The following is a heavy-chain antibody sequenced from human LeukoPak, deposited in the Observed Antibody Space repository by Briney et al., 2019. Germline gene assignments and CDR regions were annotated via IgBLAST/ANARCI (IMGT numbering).Heavy chain of an antibody. CDR1: GFTFSSYA. CDR2: ISYDGSNK. V-gene: IGHV3-30-3*01. Sequence: GGSLRPSCAASGFTFSSYAMHWVRQAPGKGLEWVAVISYDGSNKYYADSVKGRFTISRDNSKNTLYLQMNSLRAEDTAVYYCARGSDDYYDSSGYYKPGGYFDYWGQGTLVTVSS. J-gene: IGHJ4*02. D-gene: IGHD3-22*01. CDR3: ARGSDDYYDSSGYYKPGGYFDY.